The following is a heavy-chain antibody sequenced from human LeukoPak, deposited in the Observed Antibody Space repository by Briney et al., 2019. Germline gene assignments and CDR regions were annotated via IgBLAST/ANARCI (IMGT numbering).Heavy chain of an antibody. V-gene: IGHV1-69*13. CDR1: GGTFSSYA. CDR3: AKGYIAAAGYYYYYCMDV. CDR2: IIPIFGTA. D-gene: IGHD6-13*01. J-gene: IGHJ6*03. Sequence: SVKVSCKASGGTFSSYAISWVRQAPGQGLEWMGGIIPIFGTANYAQKFQGRVTITADESTSTAYMELSSLRSEDTAVYYCAKGYIAAAGYYYYYCMDVWGKGTTVTVSS.